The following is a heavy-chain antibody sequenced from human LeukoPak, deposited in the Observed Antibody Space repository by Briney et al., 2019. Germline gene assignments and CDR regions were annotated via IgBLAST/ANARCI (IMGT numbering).Heavy chain of an antibody. V-gene: IGHV4-39*02. D-gene: IGHD3-16*01. Sequence: SETLSLTCTVSGGSISSSSYYWGWIRQPPGKGLEWIGSISYSGSTYYNPSLKSRVTISVDTSKNQFSLKLSSVTAADTAVYYCAREGAFSSDWGQGTLVTVSS. CDR1: GGSISSSSYY. CDR3: AREGAFSSD. J-gene: IGHJ4*02. CDR2: ISYSGST.